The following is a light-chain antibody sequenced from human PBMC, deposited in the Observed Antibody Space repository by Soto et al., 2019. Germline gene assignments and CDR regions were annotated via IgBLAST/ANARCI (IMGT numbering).Light chain of an antibody. CDR2: GTS. V-gene: IGKV1-39*01. CDR3: QQSYSTPRT. CDR1: EAISSW. Sequence: DIQITQSPSALSASVGDRVTITGRGSEAISSWLAWYQQKPGKAPKLLMYGTSSLQSGVPSRFSGSGSGTDFTLTISSLQPEDFATYYCQQSYSTPRTFGQGTKVDIK. J-gene: IGKJ1*01.